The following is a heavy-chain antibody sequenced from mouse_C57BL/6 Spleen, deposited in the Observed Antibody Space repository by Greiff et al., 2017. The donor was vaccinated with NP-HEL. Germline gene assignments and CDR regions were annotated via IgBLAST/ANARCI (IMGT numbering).Heavy chain of an antibody. D-gene: IGHD2-2*01. CDR3: ASGGGYGYPAWFAY. Sequence: QVQLQQPGAELVKPGASVKLSCKASGYTFTSYWMQWVKQRPGQGLEWIGEIDPSDSYTNYNQKFKGKATLTVDTSSSTAYMQLISLTTEDSAVLYCASGGGYGYPAWFAYWGQGTLVTVSA. J-gene: IGHJ3*01. CDR2: IDPSDSYT. CDR1: GYTFTSYW. V-gene: IGHV1-50*01.